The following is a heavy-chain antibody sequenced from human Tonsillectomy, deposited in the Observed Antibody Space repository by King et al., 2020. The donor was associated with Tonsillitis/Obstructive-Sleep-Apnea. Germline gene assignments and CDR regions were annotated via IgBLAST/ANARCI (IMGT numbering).Heavy chain of an antibody. CDR3: ARVLDYYDSSGYSGPFYY. CDR2: IIPILGIA. Sequence: QLVQSGAEVKKPGSSVKVSCKASGGTFSSYAISWVRQATGQGLEWMGGIIPILGIANYEQKFQGRVTITADKSTSTAYMELSSLRSEDTAVYYCARVLDYYDSSGYSGPFYYWGQGTLVTVSS. CDR1: GGTFSSYA. J-gene: IGHJ4*02. V-gene: IGHV1-69*10. D-gene: IGHD3-22*01.